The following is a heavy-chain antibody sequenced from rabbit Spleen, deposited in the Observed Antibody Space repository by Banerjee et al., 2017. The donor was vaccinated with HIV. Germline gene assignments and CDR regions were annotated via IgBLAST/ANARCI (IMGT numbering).Heavy chain of an antibody. CDR2: IYGGSGGST. Sequence: QEQLVESGGGLVKPGASLTLTCTASGFSFSSSYYMCWVRQAPGKGLESIACIYGGSGGSTWYASWAKGRFTISKTSSTTVTLQLTSLTAADTATYFCVRGAAIYDNYGSTRLQLWGPGTLVTVS. J-gene: IGHJ6*01. D-gene: IGHD6-1*01. CDR1: GFSFSSSYY. V-gene: IGHV1S45*01. CDR3: VRGAAIYDNYGSTRLQL.